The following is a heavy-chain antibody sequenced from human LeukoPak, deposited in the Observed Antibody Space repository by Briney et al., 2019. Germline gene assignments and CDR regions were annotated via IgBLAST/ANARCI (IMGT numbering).Heavy chain of an antibody. CDR3: AGGITMIVAVTFDY. J-gene: IGHJ4*02. CDR2: ISYDGSNK. D-gene: IGHD3-22*01. CDR1: GFTFSSYA. Sequence: GRSLRLSCAASGFTFSSYAMHWVRQAPGEGLEWVAVISYDGSNKYYADSVKGRFTISRDNSKNTLYLQMNSLRAEDTAVYYCAGGITMIVAVTFDYWGQGTLVTVSS. V-gene: IGHV3-30*04.